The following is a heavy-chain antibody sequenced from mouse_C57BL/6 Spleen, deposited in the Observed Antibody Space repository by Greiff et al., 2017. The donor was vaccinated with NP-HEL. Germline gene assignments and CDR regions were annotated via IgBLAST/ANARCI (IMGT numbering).Heavy chain of an antibody. Sequence: QVQLQQSGPELVKAGASVKISCKASGYAFSSSWMNWVKQRPGKGLEWIGRIYPGDGDTNYNGKFKGKATLTADKSSSTAYMQLSSLTSEDSAVYFCARRGPDWYFDVWGTGTTVTVSS. J-gene: IGHJ1*03. CDR1: GYAFSSSW. CDR3: ARRGPDWYFDV. CDR2: IYPGDGDT. V-gene: IGHV1-82*01.